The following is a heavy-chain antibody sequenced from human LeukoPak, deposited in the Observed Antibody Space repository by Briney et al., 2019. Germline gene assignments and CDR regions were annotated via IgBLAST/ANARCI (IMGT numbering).Heavy chain of an antibody. CDR1: GYTFTGYY. CDR2: INPNTGGT. J-gene: IGHJ3*02. Sequence: GASVKVSCKASGYTFTGYYIHWVRQAPGQGLEWMGRINPNTGGTNYVQKFQGRVTMTRDTSISTAYMELSRLRSDDTAIYFCATNIQENAFDIWGQGTMVTVSS. CDR3: ATNIQENAFDI. D-gene: IGHD2-8*01. V-gene: IGHV1-2*06.